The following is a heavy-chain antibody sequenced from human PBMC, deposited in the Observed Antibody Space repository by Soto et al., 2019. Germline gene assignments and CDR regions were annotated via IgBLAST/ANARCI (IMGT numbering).Heavy chain of an antibody. D-gene: IGHD2-2*01. CDR1: GGTFSSYA. CDR3: ARDPRGCQGGTSCYFRPHNWFDP. J-gene: IGHJ5*02. Sequence: SVKVSCKAPGGTFSSYAISWVRQAPGQGLEWMGGIIPIFGTANYAQKFQGRVTITADESTSTAYMELSSLRSEDTAVYYCARDPRGCQGGTSCYFRPHNWFDPWGQGTLVTVSS. CDR2: IIPIFGTA. V-gene: IGHV1-69*13.